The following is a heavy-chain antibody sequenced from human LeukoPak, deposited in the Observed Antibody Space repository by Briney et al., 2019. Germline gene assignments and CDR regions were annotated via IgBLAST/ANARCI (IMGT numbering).Heavy chain of an antibody. CDR2: IHRDGST. CDR1: GFTVSTNY. V-gene: IGHV3-66*02. J-gene: IGHJ6*03. CDR3: AKTGFQWGDYFYYMDV. D-gene: IGHD1-14*01. Sequence: PGGSLRLSCAVSGFTVSTNYMSWVRQAPGKGLEWVSIIHRDGSTYYADSVKGRFTISRDNSKNTLYLQMNSLIAEDTAVYYCAKTGFQWGDYFYYMDVWGKGTTVTVSS.